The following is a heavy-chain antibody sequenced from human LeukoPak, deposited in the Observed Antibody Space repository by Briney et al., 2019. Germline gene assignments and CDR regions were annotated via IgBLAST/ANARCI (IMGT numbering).Heavy chain of an antibody. D-gene: IGHD3-22*01. CDR2: ISYDGSNK. V-gene: IGHV3-30*04. CDR1: GFTFSSYA. Sequence: GGSLRLSCAASGFTFSSYAMHWVRQAPGKGLEWVAVISYDGSNKYYADSVKGRFTISRDSSKNTLYLQMNSLRAEDTAVYYCARDWGRYYDSSSNWFDLWGQGTLVTVSS. CDR3: ARDWGRYYDSSSNWFDL. J-gene: IGHJ5*02.